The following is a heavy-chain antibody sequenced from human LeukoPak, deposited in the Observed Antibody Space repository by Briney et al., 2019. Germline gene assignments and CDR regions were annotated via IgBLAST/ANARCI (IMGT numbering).Heavy chain of an antibody. CDR1: GYTFTIYY. Sequence: GASVKVSCEASGYTFTIYYMHWVRQAPGQGLEWMGIINPSGGSTSYAQKLQGRVTMARDTSTSTVYMELSSLRSEDTAVYYCARAVGSYSWSGYYRLVDYWGQGTLVTVSS. CDR3: ARAVGSYSWSGYYRLVDY. J-gene: IGHJ4*02. CDR2: INPSGGST. D-gene: IGHD3-3*01. V-gene: IGHV1-46*01.